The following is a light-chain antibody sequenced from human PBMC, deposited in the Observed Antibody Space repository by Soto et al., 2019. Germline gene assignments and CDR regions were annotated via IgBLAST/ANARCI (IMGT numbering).Light chain of an antibody. J-gene: IGLJ1*01. CDR1: SSDVGTYNR. Sequence: QSVLTQPPSVSGSPGQSVIIYCTGTSSDVGTYNRVSWYQQPPGTAPKLMIFEVNNRPAGVPDRFSGSKSGNTASLTISGLQAEDEAVYYCSSYTSSSTYVFGTGTKVTVL. V-gene: IGLV2-18*02. CDR2: EVN. CDR3: SSYTSSSTYV.